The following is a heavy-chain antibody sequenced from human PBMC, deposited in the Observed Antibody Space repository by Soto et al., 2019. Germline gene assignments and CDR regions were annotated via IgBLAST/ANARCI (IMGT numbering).Heavy chain of an antibody. J-gene: IGHJ6*02. CDR2: IKGDGSDK. CDR3: VRVRFGDLYGLDV. D-gene: IGHD3-16*01. V-gene: IGHV3-7*03. CDR1: GFTFSVFW. Sequence: PGGSLRLSCAASGFTFSVFWMSWVRQAPGKGLEWVANIKGDGSDKYYVDSVKGRFTISRDNAKNSLYLQMNGLRAEDTAVYYCVRVRFGDLYGLDVWGQGTTVTVS.